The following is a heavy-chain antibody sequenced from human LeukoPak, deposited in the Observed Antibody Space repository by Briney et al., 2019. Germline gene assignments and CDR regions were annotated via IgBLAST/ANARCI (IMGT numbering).Heavy chain of an antibody. V-gene: IGHV4-59*01. J-gene: IGHJ5*02. D-gene: IGHD3-3*01. Sequence: SETLSLTYTVSGGSISSYYWSWIRQPPGKGLEWIGCIYYSGSTNYNPALKSRVTISVDTSKNQFSLKLSSVTAADTAVYYCARDRVTIFGVVTHNWFDPWGQGTLVTVSS. CDR1: GGSISSYY. CDR3: ARDRVTIFGVVTHNWFDP. CDR2: IYYSGST.